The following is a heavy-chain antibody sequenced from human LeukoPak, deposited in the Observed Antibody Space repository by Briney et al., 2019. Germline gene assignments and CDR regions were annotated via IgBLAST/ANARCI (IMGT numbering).Heavy chain of an antibody. CDR3: ARVGMIVVPSSPEI. V-gene: IGHV4-38-2*01. CDR2: IYHSGST. D-gene: IGHD3-22*01. CDR1: GYSISSGYY. Sequence: KPSETLSLTCAVSGYSISSGYYWGWIRQPPGKGLEWIGSIYHSGSTYYNPSLKSRVTTSIDTSKNQFSLKLSSVTAADTAVYYCARVGMIVVPSSPEIWGQGTMVTVSS. J-gene: IGHJ3*02.